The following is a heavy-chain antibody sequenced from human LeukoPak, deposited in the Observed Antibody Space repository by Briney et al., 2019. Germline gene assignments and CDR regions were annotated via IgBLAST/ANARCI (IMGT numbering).Heavy chain of an antibody. CDR3: ARDAWFGPFDP. CDR1: GGSISSSSYY. D-gene: IGHD3-10*01. J-gene: IGHJ5*02. V-gene: IGHV4-39*07. Sequence: SETLSLTCTVSGGSISSSSYYWGWIRQPPGQGLEWIGSIYYSGSTYYNPSLKSRVTISVDTSKNQFSLKLSSVTAADTAVYYCARDAWFGPFDPWGQGTLVTVSS. CDR2: IYYSGST.